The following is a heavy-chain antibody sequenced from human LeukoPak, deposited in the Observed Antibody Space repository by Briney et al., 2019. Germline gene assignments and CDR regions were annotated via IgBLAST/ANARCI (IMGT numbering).Heavy chain of an antibody. D-gene: IGHD2-2*01. CDR1: GFTVSSNY. CDR3: ARDLSGTLDY. CDR2: IYSGGST. J-gene: IGHJ4*02. Sequence: GGSLRLSCAASGFTVSSNYMSWVRQAPGKVLEWVSVIYSGGSTYYADSVKGRFTISRDNYKNTLYLQMNSLRAEDTAVYYCARDLSGTLDYWGQGTLVTVSS. V-gene: IGHV3-53*01.